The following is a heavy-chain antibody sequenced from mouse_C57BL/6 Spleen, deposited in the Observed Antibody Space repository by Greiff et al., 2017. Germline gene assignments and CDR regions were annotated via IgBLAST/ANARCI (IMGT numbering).Heavy chain of an antibody. Sequence: VQLQQSGAELVRPGTSVKLSCKASGYTFTSYWMHWVKQRPGQGLEWIGVIDPSDSYTNYNQKFKGKATLTVDTSSSTAYMQLSSLTSEDSAVYYCARHRDYYGSSYGYFDVWGTGTTVTVSS. CDR1: GYTFTSYW. V-gene: IGHV1-59*01. J-gene: IGHJ1*03. CDR3: ARHRDYYGSSYGYFDV. CDR2: IDPSDSYT. D-gene: IGHD1-1*01.